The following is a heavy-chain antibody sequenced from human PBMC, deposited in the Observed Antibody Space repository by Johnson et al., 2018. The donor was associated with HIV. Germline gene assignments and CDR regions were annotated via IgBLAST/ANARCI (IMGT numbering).Heavy chain of an antibody. CDR3: TRGEGGYFYDSSGYYHRPDDAFEI. D-gene: IGHD3-22*01. CDR2: IYSGGST. CDR1: GFTVSSNY. Sequence: VQLVESGGGLIQPGGSLRLSCAASGFTVSSNYMSWVRQAPGKGLEWVSVIYSGGSTYYSDSVKGRFTSSRENAKNSLYLQMNSLRAEDTAVYFCTRGEGGYFYDSSGYYHRPDDAFEIWGQGTMVTVSS. J-gene: IGHJ3*02. V-gene: IGHV3-53*01.